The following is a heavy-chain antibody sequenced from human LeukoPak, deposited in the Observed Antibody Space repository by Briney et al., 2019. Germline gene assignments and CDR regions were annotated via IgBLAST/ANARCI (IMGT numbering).Heavy chain of an antibody. CDR3: AREAATYYYYYYMDV. CDR1: GGSISSYY. Sequence: PSETLSLTCTVSGGSISSYYWSWIRQPPGKGLEWIGFIYYSGYTNYNPSLKSRVTISVDTSKNHFSLKLSSVTAADTAIYYCAREAATYYYYYYMDVWGKGTTVTVSS. CDR2: IYYSGYT. V-gene: IGHV4-59*01. D-gene: IGHD6-25*01. J-gene: IGHJ6*03.